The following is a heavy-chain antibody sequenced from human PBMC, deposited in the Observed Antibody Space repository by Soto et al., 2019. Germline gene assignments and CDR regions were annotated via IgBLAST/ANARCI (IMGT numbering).Heavy chain of an antibody. CDR3: AGMPYTSDLRFET. D-gene: IGHD6-19*01. V-gene: IGHV4-30-2*01. CDR1: LDSYSISTYS. Sequence: TLCLTGNMSLDSYSISTYSCSWIRQPPGKALQWIGFIYQSGVTSYNRSFARLVSISLDRSNSQCSLQLKSVTAADPAVSFCAGMPYTSDLRFETWGPGTRVTVSS. J-gene: IGHJ5*02. CDR2: IYQSGVT.